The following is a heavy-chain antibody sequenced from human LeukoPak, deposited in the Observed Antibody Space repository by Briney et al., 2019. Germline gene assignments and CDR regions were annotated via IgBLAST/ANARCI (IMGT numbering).Heavy chain of an antibody. D-gene: IGHD6-25*01. V-gene: IGHV4-59*08. Sequence: PSETLSLTCTVSGGSISSYYWSWIRQPPGKGLEWIGYIYYSGSTNYTPSLKGRVTISVDTSKNQFSLKLSSVTAADTAVYYCARQGGGFWYFDLWGRSTLVTVSS. CDR3: ARQGGGFWYFDL. CDR1: GGSISSYY. J-gene: IGHJ2*01. CDR2: IYYSGST.